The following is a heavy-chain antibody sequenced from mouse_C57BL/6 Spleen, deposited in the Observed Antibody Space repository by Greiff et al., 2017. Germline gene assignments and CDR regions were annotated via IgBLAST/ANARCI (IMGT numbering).Heavy chain of an antibody. Sequence: LQQSGASVKISCKASGYAFSSYWMNWVKQRPGKGLEWIGQIYPGDGDTNYNGKFKGKATLTADKSSSTAYMQLSSLTSEDSAVYFCARPTVVERRWYFDVWGTGTTVTVSS. CDR3: ARPTVVERRWYFDV. CDR1: GYAFSSYW. D-gene: IGHD1-1*01. J-gene: IGHJ1*03. CDR2: IYPGDGDT. V-gene: IGHV1-80*01.